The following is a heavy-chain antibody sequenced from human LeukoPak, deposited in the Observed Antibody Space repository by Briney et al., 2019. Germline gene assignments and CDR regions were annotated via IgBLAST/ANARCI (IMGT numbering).Heavy chain of an antibody. CDR2: IYPDDSDT. CDR3: ARSPFDCTGTSCYPFDY. V-gene: IGHV5-51*01. Sequence: GESLKISCKASGFRISNYWIGWVRQMPGKGLEWMGIIYPDDSDTRYNPSLQGQVTISADKSTGTVSLQWSSLKASDTAMYYCARSPFDCTGTSCYPFDYWGQGTLVTVSS. D-gene: IGHD2-2*01. CDR1: GFRISNYW. J-gene: IGHJ4*02.